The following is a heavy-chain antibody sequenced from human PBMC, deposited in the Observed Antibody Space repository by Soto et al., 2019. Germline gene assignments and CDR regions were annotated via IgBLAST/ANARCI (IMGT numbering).Heavy chain of an antibody. J-gene: IGHJ6*02. D-gene: IGHD6-25*01. CDR3: RSEGQRLAQEDNYQFSGMDV. CDR2: MGAHSGHT. V-gene: IGHV1-18*01. Sequence: QVQLVQSGAEVKKPGASVKVSCKASGYNFTRFGISWVRQAPGHGLEWMGWMGAHSGHTRQAQKFQGRLTMTTDAYLNTVYTDLRSLTSDDTALSYCRSEGQRLAQEDNYQFSGMDVWGHGTTVIVSS. CDR1: GYNFTRFG.